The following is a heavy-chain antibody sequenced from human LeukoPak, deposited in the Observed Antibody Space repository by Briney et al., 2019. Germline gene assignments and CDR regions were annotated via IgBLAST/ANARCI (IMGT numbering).Heavy chain of an antibody. CDR3: ARDRNYYDSSGPPYYYSALDV. CDR2: IYHSGNT. CDR1: GGSISSYY. J-gene: IGHJ4*02. V-gene: IGHV4-59*01. D-gene: IGHD3-22*01. Sequence: SETLSLTCTVSGGSISSYYWSWIRQPPGKGLEWIGYIYHSGNTYYNPPLKSRVTISIHNSKNQFSLKVNSVTAADTAVYYCARDRNYYDSSGPPYYYSALDVWGQGTLVTVSS.